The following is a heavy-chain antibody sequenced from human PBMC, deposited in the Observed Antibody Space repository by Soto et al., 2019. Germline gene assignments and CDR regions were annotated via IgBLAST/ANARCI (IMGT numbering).Heavy chain of an antibody. D-gene: IGHD3-3*01. CDR3: ARGALYLEWQWSGHWFDP. J-gene: IGHJ5*02. V-gene: IGHV1-3*01. CDR1: GYTFTSYA. Sequence: ASVKVSCKASGYTFTSYAMHWVRQAPGQRLEWMGWINAGNGNTKYSQKFQGRVTITRDTSASTAYMELSSLRSEDTAVYYCARGALYLEWQWSGHWFDPWGQGTLVTVSS. CDR2: INAGNGNT.